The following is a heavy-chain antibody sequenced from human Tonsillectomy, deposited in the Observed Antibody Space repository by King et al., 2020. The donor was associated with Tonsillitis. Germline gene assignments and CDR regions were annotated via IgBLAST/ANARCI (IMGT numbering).Heavy chain of an antibody. CDR1: GFTVSDNY. CDR2: IYSGGST. CDR3: ARDGPQRPLTSP. J-gene: IGHJ5*02. Sequence: VQLVESGGGLVQPGGSLRLSCAASGFTVSDNYIGWVRQAPGKGLEWVSVIYSGGSTYYADSVKDRVTISRDISKNTVYLRMTSLRAEDTAVYYCARDGPQRPLTSPWGQGTLVTVSS. V-gene: IGHV3-66*01.